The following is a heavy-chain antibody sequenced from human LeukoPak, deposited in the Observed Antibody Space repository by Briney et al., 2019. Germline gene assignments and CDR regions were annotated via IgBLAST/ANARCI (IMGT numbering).Heavy chain of an antibody. CDR2: ISGSGGST. V-gene: IGHV3-23*01. J-gene: IGHJ3*02. CDR3: AKGVSAAADDAFDI. CDR1: GLTFSSYA. D-gene: IGHD6-13*01. Sequence: PGGSLSLSCEASGLTFSSYAMSWVRKAPGKGLEWVPVISGSGGSTYYADSVKGRFTISRDNSKNTLYLQMNSLRAEDTAVYYCAKGVSAAADDAFDIWGQGTMVTVSS.